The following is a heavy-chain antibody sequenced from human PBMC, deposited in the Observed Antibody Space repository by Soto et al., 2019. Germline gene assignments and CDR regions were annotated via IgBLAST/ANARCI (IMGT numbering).Heavy chain of an antibody. CDR3: AREVLWSRYFDY. CDR2: MSYDGTTK. V-gene: IGHV3-30-3*01. CDR1: GFIFSNYV. D-gene: IGHD3-10*01. Sequence: QVQLVESGGGVVQPGRSLRLSRAASGFIFSNYVMYWVRQAPGKGLEWVAFMSYDGTTKYYADSVKGRFTISRDNSKNTLYLQMNSLRPEDTGVYYCAREVLWSRYFDYWGQGTRVTVSS. J-gene: IGHJ4*02.